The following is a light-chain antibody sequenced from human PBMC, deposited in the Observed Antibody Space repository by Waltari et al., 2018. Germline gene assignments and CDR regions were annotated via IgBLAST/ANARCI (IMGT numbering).Light chain of an antibody. Sequence: DIQMTQFPSSVSASVGDRVTITCRASQDISRWLAWYQQKPGKAPKFLIYGASNLQSGVPSRFSGSGSGTYFTLTSSSLQPEDFATYYCQQANSFPLTFGGGTKVEIK. J-gene: IGKJ4*01. V-gene: IGKV1-12*01. CDR2: GAS. CDR3: QQANSFPLT. CDR1: QDISRW.